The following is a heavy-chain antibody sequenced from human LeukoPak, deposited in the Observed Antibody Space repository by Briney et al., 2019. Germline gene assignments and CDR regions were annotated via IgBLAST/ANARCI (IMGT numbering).Heavy chain of an antibody. CDR1: GGSISSYY. CDR3: ARDSYQPHPNWFDP. J-gene: IGHJ5*02. Sequence: PSETLSLTCTVSGGSISSYYWSWIRQPAGKGLEWIGRIYTSGSTNYNPSLKSRVTMSVDTSKNQFSLKLSSVTAADTAVYYCARDSYQPHPNWFDPWGQGTLVTVSS. D-gene: IGHD2-2*01. V-gene: IGHV4-4*07. CDR2: IYTSGST.